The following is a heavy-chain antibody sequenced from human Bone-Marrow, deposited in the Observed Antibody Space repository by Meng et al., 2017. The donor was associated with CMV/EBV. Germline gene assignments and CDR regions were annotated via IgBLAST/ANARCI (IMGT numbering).Heavy chain of an antibody. D-gene: IGHD1-26*01. V-gene: IGHV1-2*02. J-gene: IGHJ4*02. CDR3: ARGDEWELLYYFDY. Sequence: ASVKVYCTASGYTFTGYYMHWVRQAPGQGLEWMGWINPNSGGTNYAQKFQGRVTMTRDTSISTAYMELSRLRSDDTAVYYCARGDEWELLYYFDYWGQGTLVTVSS. CDR1: GYTFTGYY. CDR2: INPNSGGT.